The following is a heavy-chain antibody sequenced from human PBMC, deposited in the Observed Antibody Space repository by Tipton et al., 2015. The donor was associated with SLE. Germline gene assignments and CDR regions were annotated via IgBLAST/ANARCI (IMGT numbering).Heavy chain of an antibody. CDR2: ISGSGGNT. Sequence: SLRLSCAASGLSFSGSAIHWVRQASGKGLEWVSGISGSGGNTYYADSVKGRFTISRDNSKNTLYLQMNSLRAEDTAVYYCARGGQQRADYWGQGTLVTVSS. D-gene: IGHD6-25*01. V-gene: IGHV3-23*01. CDR3: ARGGQQRADY. J-gene: IGHJ4*02. CDR1: GLSFSGSA.